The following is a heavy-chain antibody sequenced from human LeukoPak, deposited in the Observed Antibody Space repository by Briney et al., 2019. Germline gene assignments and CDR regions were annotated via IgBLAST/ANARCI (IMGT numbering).Heavy chain of an antibody. CDR2: ISWNSGSI. CDR1: GFTFDDYA. Sequence: PGRSLRLSCAASGFTFDDYAMHWVRQTPGNGLEWVSGISWNSGSIGYADSVKGRFTISRDNAKNSLYLQMNSLRAEDTALYYCAKEFLLDSSGSSDWYFDLWGRGTLVTVSS. D-gene: IGHD6-19*01. V-gene: IGHV3-9*01. CDR3: AKEFLLDSSGSSDWYFDL. J-gene: IGHJ2*01.